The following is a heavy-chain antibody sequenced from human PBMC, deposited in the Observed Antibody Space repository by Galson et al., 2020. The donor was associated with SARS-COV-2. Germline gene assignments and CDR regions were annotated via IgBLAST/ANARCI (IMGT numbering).Heavy chain of an antibody. D-gene: IGHD3-10*01. J-gene: IGHJ4*02. CDR2: IDWDNDK. Sequence: SGPTLVKPTQTLTLTCTFSGFSLRMDGMCVSWIRQSPGKALEWLARIDWDNDKYYSTSLKTRLTISKDTSKNQVVLTMTNMDPVDTGTYYCARCFGSGSFYNLPLDYWGQGTLLTVSS. CDR1: GFSLRMDGMC. V-gene: IGHV2-70*11. CDR3: ARCFGSGSFYNLPLDY.